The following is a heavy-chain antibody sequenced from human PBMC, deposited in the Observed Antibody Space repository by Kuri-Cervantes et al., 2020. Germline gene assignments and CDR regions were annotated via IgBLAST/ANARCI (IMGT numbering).Heavy chain of an antibody. CDR3: ARSPGSGWSN. J-gene: IGHJ4*02. V-gene: IGHV4-39*07. D-gene: IGHD6-19*01. Sequence: LRLSCTVSGGSISSSSYYWGWIRQPPGKGLEWIGSIYYSGSTYYNPSLKSRVTISVDTSKNQFSLKLSSVTAADTAVYYCARSPGSGWSNWGQGTLVTVSS. CDR1: GGSISSSSYY. CDR2: IYYSGST.